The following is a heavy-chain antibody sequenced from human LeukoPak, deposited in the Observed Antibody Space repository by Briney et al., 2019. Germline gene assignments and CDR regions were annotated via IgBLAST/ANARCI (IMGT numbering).Heavy chain of an antibody. V-gene: IGHV1-46*01. CDR3: ARAPLIWCSSTSCYGNGVYNWFDP. J-gene: IGHJ5*02. Sequence: ASVKVSCKASGYTFTSYGISWVRQAPGQGLEWMGIINPSGGSTSYAQKFQGRVTMTRDTSTSTVYMELSSLRSEDTAVYYCARAPLIWCSSTSCYGNGVYNWFDPWGQGTLVTVSS. D-gene: IGHD2-2*01. CDR2: INPSGGST. CDR1: GYTFTSYG.